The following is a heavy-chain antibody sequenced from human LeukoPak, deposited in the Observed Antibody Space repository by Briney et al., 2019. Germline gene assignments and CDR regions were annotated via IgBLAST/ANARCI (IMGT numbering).Heavy chain of an antibody. Sequence: GSPRLSCAASGFTFNHYAMTWVRQAPGKGLEWVSSINELGHTFYGDSVRGRFTISRDNSKNTVFLQMNSLRGDDTAEYFCVRDHGSQHSGTWYVFDYWGRGTLVTVSS. J-gene: IGHJ4*02. CDR2: INELGHT. D-gene: IGHD6-13*01. CDR3: VRDHGSQHSGTWYVFDY. CDR1: GFTFNHYA. V-gene: IGHV3-23*01.